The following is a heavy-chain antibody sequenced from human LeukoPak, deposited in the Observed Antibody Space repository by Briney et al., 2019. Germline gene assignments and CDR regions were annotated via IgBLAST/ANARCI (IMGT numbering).Heavy chain of an antibody. Sequence: SETLSLTCTVSGGSISSGSYYWSWIRQPAGKGLEWIGRIYTSGSTNYNPSLKSRVTISVDTSKNQFSLKLSSVTAADTAVYYCARDHYGSGSYYPRYWGQGTLVTVSS. CDR3: ARDHYGSGSYYPRY. J-gene: IGHJ4*02. V-gene: IGHV4-61*02. CDR2: IYTSGST. D-gene: IGHD3-10*01. CDR1: GGSISSGSYY.